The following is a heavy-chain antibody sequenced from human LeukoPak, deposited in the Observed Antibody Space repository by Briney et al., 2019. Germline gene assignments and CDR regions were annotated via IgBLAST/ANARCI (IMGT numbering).Heavy chain of an antibody. CDR1: GGSISSSTYY. D-gene: IGHD4-23*01. V-gene: IGHV4-39*01. J-gene: IGHJ4*02. Sequence: SETLSLTCTVSGGSISSSTYYWGWIRQPPGKGLEWIGSIYYSGSTYYNPSLKSRVTISVDTSKNQFSLKLSSVTAADTAVYYCARGPPGGHDYWGQGTLVTVSS. CDR3: ARGPPGGHDY. CDR2: IYYSGST.